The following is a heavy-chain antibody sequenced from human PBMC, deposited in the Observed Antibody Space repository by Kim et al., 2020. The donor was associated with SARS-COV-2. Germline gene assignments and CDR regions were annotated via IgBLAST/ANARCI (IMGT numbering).Heavy chain of an antibody. J-gene: IGHJ4*02. CDR1: GGSFSGYY. V-gene: IGHV4-34*01. Sequence: SETLSLTCAVYGGSFSGYYWSWIRQPPGKGLEWIGEINHSGSTNYNPSLKSRVTISVDTSKNQFSLKLSSVTAADTAVYYCARIGYCSSTSCYTRLDYWGQGTLVTVSS. D-gene: IGHD2-2*02. CDR2: INHSGST. CDR3: ARIGYCSSTSCYTRLDY.